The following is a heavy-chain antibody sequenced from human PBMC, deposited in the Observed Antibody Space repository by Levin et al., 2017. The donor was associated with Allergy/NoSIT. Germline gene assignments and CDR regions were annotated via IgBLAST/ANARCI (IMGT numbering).Heavy chain of an antibody. CDR3: ARLSSTNFDP. V-gene: IGHV4-39*01. CDR1: GGSISSDLYY. Sequence: SETLSLTCTVSGGSISSDLYYWGWIRQPPGTGLEWVGTISYSGSTYYNPSLKSRVTISVDTSNNQFSLRLNSVTAADAAVYFCARLSSTNFDPWGQGTLVTVSS. D-gene: IGHD1-14*01. J-gene: IGHJ5*02. CDR2: ISYSGST.